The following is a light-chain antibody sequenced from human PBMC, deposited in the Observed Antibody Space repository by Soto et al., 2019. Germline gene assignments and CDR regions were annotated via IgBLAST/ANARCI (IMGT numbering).Light chain of an antibody. CDR2: GNT. CDR1: ASNIGADYD. CDR3: QAFDISLNGWV. Sequence: QSVLTQPPSVSGAPGQRVTISFTGSASNIGADYDAHWYQQLPGAAPQLLIYGNTNRPSGVPDRISGSKSGASAYLSITGLQAEDEADYYCQAFDISLNGWVFGGGTKLTVL. V-gene: IGLV1-40*01. J-gene: IGLJ3*02.